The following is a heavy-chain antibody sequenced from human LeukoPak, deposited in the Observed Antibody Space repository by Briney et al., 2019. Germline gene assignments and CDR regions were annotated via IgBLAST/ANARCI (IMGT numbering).Heavy chain of an antibody. CDR1: GGSVSSYY. CDR2: ISYTGST. D-gene: IGHD5-12*01. V-gene: IGHV4-59*08. CDR3: ARHKATTIGWPSDY. Sequence: SETLPLTCTVSGGSVSSYYWSWIRQPPGKGLEWIGYISYTGSTNYNPSLKSRVTISVDTSKNQFSLKLSSVTAADTAVYYCARHKATTIGWPSDYWGQGILVTVSS. J-gene: IGHJ4*02.